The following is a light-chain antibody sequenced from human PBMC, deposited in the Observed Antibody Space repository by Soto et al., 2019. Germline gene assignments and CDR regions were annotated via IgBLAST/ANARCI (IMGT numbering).Light chain of an antibody. J-gene: IGKJ2*01. CDR3: QQYNSYST. Sequence: DIQMKQSPSTLSASVGDRVTITCRASQSTGTWLAWYQQKPGKAPKLLIYDASSLEGGVPSRFSGSGSGTEFTLTITSLQPDDLATYDCQQYNSYSTFGQGTKLEIK. V-gene: IGKV1-5*01. CDR1: QSTGTW. CDR2: DAS.